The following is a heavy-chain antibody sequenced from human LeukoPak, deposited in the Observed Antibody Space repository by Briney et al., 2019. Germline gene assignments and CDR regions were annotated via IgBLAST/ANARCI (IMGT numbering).Heavy chain of an antibody. CDR2: IYYSGST. CDR1: GGSISSGDYY. CDR3: ARELRRTDAFDI. D-gene: IGHD3-10*01. V-gene: IGHV4-30-4*08. Sequence: SETLSLTCTVSGGSISSGDYYWSWIRQPPGKGLEWIGYIYYSGSTYYNPSLKSRVTISVDTSKNQFSLKLSSVTAADTAVYYCARELRRTDAFDIWGKGTMVTVSS. J-gene: IGHJ3*02.